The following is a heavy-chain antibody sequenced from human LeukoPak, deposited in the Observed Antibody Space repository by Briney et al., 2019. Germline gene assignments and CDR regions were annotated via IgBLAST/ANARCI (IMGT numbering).Heavy chain of an antibody. J-gene: IGHJ4*02. CDR1: GFTFSSYG. Sequence: HSGGSLRLSCAASGFTFSSYGMHWVRQAPGKGLEWVAFIRYDGSNKYYADSVKGRFTISRDNSKNTLYLQMNSLRAEDTAVYYCVKVFMTTVDYWGQGTLVTVSS. CDR3: VKVFMTTVDY. D-gene: IGHD4-11*01. V-gene: IGHV3-30*02. CDR2: IRYDGSNK.